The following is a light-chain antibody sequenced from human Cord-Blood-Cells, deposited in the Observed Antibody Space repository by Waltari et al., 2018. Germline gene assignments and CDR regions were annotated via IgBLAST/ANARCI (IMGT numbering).Light chain of an antibody. CDR1: QSVSSY. Sequence: EIVLTQSPATLSLSPGERATLSCRASQSVSSYLAWYQQKPGQAPRLLIYDASNRATGIPARLSGSGSGTDFTLTISSLGPEDFAVYYCQQRSNWPRTCGQGTKVEIK. V-gene: IGKV3-11*01. J-gene: IGKJ1*01. CDR3: QQRSNWPRT. CDR2: DAS.